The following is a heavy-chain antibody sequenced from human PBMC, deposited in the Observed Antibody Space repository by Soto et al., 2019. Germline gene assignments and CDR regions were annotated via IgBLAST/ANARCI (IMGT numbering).Heavy chain of an antibody. CDR1: GGTFSSYP. CDR3: ARDLAGSRRLDY. Sequence: QVQLVQSGAEVKKPGASVNVSCKASGGTFSSYPISWVRQAPGQGLEWMGWILPIFGTVNYAQKFQGRVTITADRSTSTAYMDLCSLRSEDTAVYSCARDLAGSRRLDYWGQGTLVPVSS. V-gene: IGHV1-69*06. J-gene: IGHJ4*02. D-gene: IGHD6-13*01. CDR2: ILPIFGTV.